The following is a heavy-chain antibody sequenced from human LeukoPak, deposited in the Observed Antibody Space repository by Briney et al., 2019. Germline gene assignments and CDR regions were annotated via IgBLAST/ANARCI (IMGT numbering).Heavy chain of an antibody. V-gene: IGHV3-74*01. Sequence: GGSLRLSCAASGFTFSTYWMHWVRQAPGRGLVWVSRINTDGSTTTYADSVKGRFTISRDNAKNTLYLQMDTLRAEDTAVYYCARQGVDSWGRGTLVTVSS. J-gene: IGHJ4*02. CDR1: GFTFSTYW. CDR2: INTDGSTT. CDR3: ARQGVDS.